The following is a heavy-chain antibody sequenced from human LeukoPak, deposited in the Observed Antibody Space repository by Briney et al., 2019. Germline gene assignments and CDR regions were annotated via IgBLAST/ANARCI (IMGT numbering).Heavy chain of an antibody. D-gene: IGHD3-22*01. CDR1: GFTFRSYW. CDR3: SRGADSNGYTVFDY. Sequence: GGSLSLSCSASGFTFRSYWMHWVRPAPGKGLVWVSDINSDGSNTYYVDSVKGRFTISRDNAKNTLYLQLNSLRAEDTAVYYCSRGADSNGYTVFDYWGQGTLVTVSS. J-gene: IGHJ4*02. V-gene: IGHV3-74*01. CDR2: INSDGSNT.